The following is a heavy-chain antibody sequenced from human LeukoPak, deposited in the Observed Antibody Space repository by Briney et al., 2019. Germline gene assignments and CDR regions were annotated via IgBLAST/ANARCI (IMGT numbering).Heavy chain of an antibody. CDR2: INQDGSLE. V-gene: IGHV3-7*01. CDR1: GFTFSNYY. Sequence: GGSLRLSCAASGFTFSNYYLTWVRQAPGKGLEWVANINQDGSLEKYVDSVKGRFTISRDNAENSVYLQMNSLKAEDTAVYYCARDGHNGNDFDYWGQGTLVTVSS. D-gene: IGHD1-1*01. CDR3: ARDGHNGNDFDY. J-gene: IGHJ4*02.